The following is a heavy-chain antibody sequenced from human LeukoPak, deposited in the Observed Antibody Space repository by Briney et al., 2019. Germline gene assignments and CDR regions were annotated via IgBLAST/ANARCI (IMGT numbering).Heavy chain of an antibody. V-gene: IGHV4-34*01. CDR1: GGSFSGYY. CDR2: INHSGST. Sequence: SETLSLTCAVYGGSFSGYYWSWIRQPPGKGLEWIGEINHSGSTNYNPSLKSRVTISVDTSKNQFSLRLSSVTATDTAVYYCARQVATKGEWAFDIWGQGTMVIASS. D-gene: IGHD5-12*01. CDR3: ARQVATKGEWAFDI. J-gene: IGHJ3*02.